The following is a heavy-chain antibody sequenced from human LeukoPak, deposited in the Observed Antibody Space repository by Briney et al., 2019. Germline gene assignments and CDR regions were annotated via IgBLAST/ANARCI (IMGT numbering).Heavy chain of an antibody. D-gene: IGHD3-10*01. CDR1: GGSFNNYA. V-gene: IGHV1-69*10. Sequence: SVTVSCKASGGSFNNYAINWVRQAPGQGLEYMGGIIPMLGKANHAQKFQGRLTITADESTSAAYMELSSLRSEDTAVYYCARALPLPITVVRGEFYYYGMDVWGQGTTVTVSS. CDR2: IIPMLGKA. CDR3: ARALPLPITVVRGEFYYYGMDV. J-gene: IGHJ6*02.